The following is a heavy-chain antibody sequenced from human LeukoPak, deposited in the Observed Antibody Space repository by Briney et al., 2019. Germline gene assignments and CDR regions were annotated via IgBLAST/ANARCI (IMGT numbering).Heavy chain of an antibody. CDR3: AREGGVGATIANGYYYYGMDV. CDR2: IIPIFGTA. CDR1: GGTFSSYA. J-gene: IGHJ6*02. D-gene: IGHD1-26*01. V-gene: IGHV1-69*01. Sequence: SVKVSCKASGGTFSSYAISWVRQAPGQGLEWMGGIIPIFGTANYAQKFQGRVTITADESTSTAYMELSSLRSEDTAVYYCAREGGVGATIANGYYYYGMDVWGQGTTVTVSS.